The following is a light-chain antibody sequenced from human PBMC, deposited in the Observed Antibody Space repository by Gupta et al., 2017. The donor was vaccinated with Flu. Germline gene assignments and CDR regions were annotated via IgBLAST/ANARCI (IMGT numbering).Light chain of an antibody. J-gene: IGKJ4*01. CDR2: GAS. Sequence: TQLTPSPSSLSASVGDRVTITCRASQSISSYLNWYQQRPGKAPKLLIFGASSLQSGVPSRFSGSGSGTEFTLTISSLQPEDFATYYCQQSNRIPPLTFGGGTKVEI. CDR3: QQSNRIPPLT. CDR1: QSISSY. V-gene: IGKV1-39*01.